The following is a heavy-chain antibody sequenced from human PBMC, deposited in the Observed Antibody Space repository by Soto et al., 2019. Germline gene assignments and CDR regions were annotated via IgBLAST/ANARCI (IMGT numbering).Heavy chain of an antibody. Sequence: EVQLLESGGGLVQPGGSLRLSCAASGFTFSSYAMSWVRQAPGKGLEWVSAISGSGGSTHYADYVKGRFTISRDNSNNTPYLQMKSLRAEDTAVYYCAKVERAIVGATHGDYWGQGTLVTVSS. J-gene: IGHJ4*02. V-gene: IGHV3-23*01. CDR1: GFTFSSYA. CDR3: AKVERAIVGATHGDY. D-gene: IGHD1-26*01. CDR2: ISGSGGST.